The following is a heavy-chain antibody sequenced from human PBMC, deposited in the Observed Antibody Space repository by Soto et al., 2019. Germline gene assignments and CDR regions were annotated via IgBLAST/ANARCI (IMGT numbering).Heavy chain of an antibody. CDR3: ARVGDIVVVPALYYYYYMDV. Sequence: QVQLVQSGAEVKKPGASVKVSCKASGYTFTSYGISWVRQAPGQGLEWMGWISAYNGNTNYAQKLQGRVTMTTDTSTSPAYMELRSLRSDDTAVYYCARVGDIVVVPALYYYYYMDVWGKGTTVTVSS. CDR1: GYTFTSYG. J-gene: IGHJ6*03. V-gene: IGHV1-18*01. D-gene: IGHD2-2*01. CDR2: ISAYNGNT.